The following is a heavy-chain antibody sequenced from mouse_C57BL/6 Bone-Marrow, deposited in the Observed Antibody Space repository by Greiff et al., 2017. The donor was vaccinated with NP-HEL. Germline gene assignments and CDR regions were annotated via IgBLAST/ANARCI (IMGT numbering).Heavy chain of an antibody. J-gene: IGHJ2*01. D-gene: IGHD2-4*01. V-gene: IGHV1-81*01. CDR2: IYPRSGNT. Sequence: VHLVESGAELARPGASVKLSCKASGYTFTSYGISWVKQRTGQGLEWIGEIYPRSGNTYYNEKFKGKATLTADKSSSTAYMELRSLTSEDSAVYFCARGIYYDYGGYFDYWGQGTTLTVSS. CDR3: ARGIYYDYGGYFDY. CDR1: GYTFTSYG.